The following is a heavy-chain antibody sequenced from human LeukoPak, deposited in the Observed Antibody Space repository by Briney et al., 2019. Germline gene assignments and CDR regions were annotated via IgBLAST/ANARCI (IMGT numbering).Heavy chain of an antibody. D-gene: IGHD2-2*01. V-gene: IGHV1-18*01. CDR3: ARDGTSTDDY. CDR2: ISGNNDNP. J-gene: IGHJ4*02. Sequence: ASVRVSCKPSGYTFTNFRINWVRQAPGQGLEWMGWISGNNDNPNYGQKFQGRFTVTTDSSTSTAYMELRNLRFDDTAVYYCARDGTSTDDYWGQGTLVTVSS. CDR1: GYTFTNFR.